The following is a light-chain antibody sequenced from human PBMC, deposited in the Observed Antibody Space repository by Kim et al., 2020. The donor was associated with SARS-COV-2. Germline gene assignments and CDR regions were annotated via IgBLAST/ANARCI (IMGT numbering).Light chain of an antibody. J-gene: IGLJ3*02. CDR1: SLRSYY. Sequence: ALGQTVRITCQGDSLRSYYASWYQQKPGQAPVLVIYGKNNRPSGFPDRFSGSSSGNTASLTITGAQAEDEADYYCNSRDSSGNHWVFGGGTKVTVL. V-gene: IGLV3-19*01. CDR2: GKN. CDR3: NSRDSSGNHWV.